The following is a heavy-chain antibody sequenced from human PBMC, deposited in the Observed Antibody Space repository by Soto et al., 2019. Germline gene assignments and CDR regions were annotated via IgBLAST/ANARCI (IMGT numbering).Heavy chain of an antibody. Sequence: QVQLVQSGAEVKKPGSSVKVSCKASGGTFSSYAISWVRQAPGQGLEWMGGIIPIFGTANYAQKYQGRVRITAAESKTTAYMELSSLRSEDTPVYYCARMPTPGDHWFDPWGQGTLVTVSS. J-gene: IGHJ5*02. CDR2: IIPIFGTA. V-gene: IGHV1-69*12. D-gene: IGHD2-2*01. CDR1: GGTFSSYA. CDR3: ARMPTPGDHWFDP.